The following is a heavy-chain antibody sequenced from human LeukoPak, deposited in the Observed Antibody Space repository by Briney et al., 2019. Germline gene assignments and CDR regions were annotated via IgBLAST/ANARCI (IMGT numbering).Heavy chain of an antibody. CDR1: GFTFSNYW. J-gene: IGHJ4*02. D-gene: IGHD7-27*01. CDR3: ATELSGTGDLDY. Sequence: GGSLRLSCATSGFTFSNYWMFWVRQAPGKGLEWVANIKQDGSRKVYVDSVKGRFTISRDNAKNSLYLQMDSPRAEDTAVYYCATELSGTGDLDYWGQGTQVTVSS. CDR2: IKQDGSRK. V-gene: IGHV3-7*05.